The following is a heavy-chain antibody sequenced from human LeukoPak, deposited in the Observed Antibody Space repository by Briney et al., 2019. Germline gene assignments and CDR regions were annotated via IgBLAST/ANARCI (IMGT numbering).Heavy chain of an antibody. D-gene: IGHD2-2*02. J-gene: IGHJ4*02. V-gene: IGHV1-2*02. CDR2: INPNSGGT. CDR1: GYTFTGYY. Sequence: ASVKVSRKASGYTFTGYYMHWVRQAPGQGLEWVGWINPNSGGTNYAQKFQGRVTMTRDTSISTAYMELSRLRSDDTAVYYCARERDIVVVPAAIELDYWGQGTLVTVSS. CDR3: ARERDIVVVPAAIELDY.